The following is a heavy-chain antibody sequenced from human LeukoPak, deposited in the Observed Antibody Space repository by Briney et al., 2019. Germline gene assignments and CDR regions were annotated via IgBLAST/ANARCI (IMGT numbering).Heavy chain of an antibody. V-gene: IGHV4-39*01. CDR1: GGSISSSSYY. CDR3: ATGWFGELLGLYYFDY. CDR2: IYYSGST. Sequence: SETLSLTCTVSGGSISSSSYYWGWIRQPPGKGLEWIATIYYSGSTYYNPSLRSRVTISVDTSRNQFSLKPSSVTAADTAAYYCATGWFGELLGLYYFDYWGQGTLVTVSS. D-gene: IGHD3-10*01. J-gene: IGHJ4*02.